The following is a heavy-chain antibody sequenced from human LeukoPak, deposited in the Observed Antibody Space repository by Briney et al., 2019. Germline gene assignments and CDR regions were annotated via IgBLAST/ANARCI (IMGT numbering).Heavy chain of an antibody. Sequence: SVTLSLTCTVSGGSISSYYWSWIRQPPGKGLEWIGYIYYSGSTNYNPSLKSRVTISVDTSKNQFSLKLSSVTAADTAVYYCARALLPYGAAGSGRFDPWGQGTLVTVSS. J-gene: IGHJ5*02. D-gene: IGHD6-13*01. V-gene: IGHV4-59*01. CDR3: ARALLPYGAAGSGRFDP. CDR2: IYYSGST. CDR1: GGSISSYY.